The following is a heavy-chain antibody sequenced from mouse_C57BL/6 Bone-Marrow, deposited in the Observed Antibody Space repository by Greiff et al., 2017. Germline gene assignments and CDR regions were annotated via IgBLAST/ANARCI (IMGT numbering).Heavy chain of an antibody. Sequence: VQLQQPGPELVMPGASVKLSCKASGYTFTSYCMHWVKTRPGQGLEWIGEIDPYDSYTSYNQKCKGKSTLTVDKSSSTAYMQRSSLTSEDSAVYYCARGYDGYYWFADWGQGTLVTVSA. V-gene: IGHV1-69*01. CDR1: GYTFTSYC. CDR2: IDPYDSYT. D-gene: IGHD2-3*01. J-gene: IGHJ3*01. CDR3: ARGYDGYYWFAD.